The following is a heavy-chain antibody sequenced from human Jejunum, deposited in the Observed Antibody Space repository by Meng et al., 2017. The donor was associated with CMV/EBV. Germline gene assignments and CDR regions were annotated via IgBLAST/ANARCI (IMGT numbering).Heavy chain of an antibody. V-gene: IGHV3-66*01. CDR1: GLTVRSNY. D-gene: IGHD5-24*01. CDR3: ASRGRDDSNWADWYFGI. CDR2: IYSGGST. J-gene: IGHJ2*01. Sequence: EVQLVESGGGLVQPGGSLRLSGVVFGLTVRSNYMSWVRQAPGKGLEWISAIYSGGSTYYADSVKGRFTISRDNSKNTLYLQISSLRAEDTAVYYCASRGRDDSNWADWYFGIWGRGTLVTVAS.